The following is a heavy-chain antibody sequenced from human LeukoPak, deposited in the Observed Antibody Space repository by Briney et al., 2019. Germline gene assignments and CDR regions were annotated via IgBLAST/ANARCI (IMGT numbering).Heavy chain of an antibody. Sequence: GGSLRLSCAASGFTVSSNYMSWVRQAPGKGLEWVSVIYSGGSTYYADSVKGRFTISRDNSKNTLYLQMNSLRAEDTAVYYCARGLVVPAASYYYYYYMDVWGKGTMVTVSS. D-gene: IGHD2-2*01. V-gene: IGHV3-53*01. J-gene: IGHJ6*03. CDR1: GFTVSSNY. CDR2: IYSGGST. CDR3: ARGLVVPAASYYYYYYMDV.